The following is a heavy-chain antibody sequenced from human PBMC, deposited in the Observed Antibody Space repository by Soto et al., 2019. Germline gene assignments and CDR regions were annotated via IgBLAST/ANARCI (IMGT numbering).Heavy chain of an antibody. J-gene: IGHJ4*02. V-gene: IGHV3-15*01. CDR2: IKSKTDGGTT. CDR3: AKDPSRRYYDTSDQDY. D-gene: IGHD3-22*01. Sequence: GGSLRLSCAASGFTFSNAWMSWVLQAPGKWLEWVGRIKSKTDGGTTDYAAPVKGRFTISRDNSKNTLSLQMNSLRAEHTAVYYCAKDPSRRYYDTSDQDYWGEGTLVTVSS. CDR1: GFTFSNAW.